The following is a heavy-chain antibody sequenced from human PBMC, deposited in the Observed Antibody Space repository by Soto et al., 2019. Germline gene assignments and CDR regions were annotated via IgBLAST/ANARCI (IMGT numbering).Heavy chain of an antibody. CDR1: GFTFSSYS. J-gene: IGHJ4*02. CDR2: IGTGGTA. Sequence: EVQLVESGGGLVKPGGSLRLSCAASGFTFSSYSMNWVRQAPGKGLEWVSGIGTGGTAYYADSVKGRFTISRDNSKNTLYLQMHSLRAEDTALYYCAKKYSNSSPNFDYWGRGTLVTVSS. CDR3: AKKYSNSSPNFDY. D-gene: IGHD6-6*01. V-gene: IGHV3-23*04.